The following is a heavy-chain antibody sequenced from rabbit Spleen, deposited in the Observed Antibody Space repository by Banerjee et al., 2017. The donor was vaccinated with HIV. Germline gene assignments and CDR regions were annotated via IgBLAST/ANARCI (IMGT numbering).Heavy chain of an antibody. CDR1: GFSFSSNW. CDR2: INIVTGKS. Sequence: LEEFGGGLVKPGGTLTLTCTVSGFSFSSNWICWVRQAPGKGLEWIACINIVTGKSVYASWAKGRFTMSRTSSTTVTLQMTSLTAADTATYFCARDLVAVIGWNFRLWGPGTLVTVS. V-gene: IGHV1S45*01. D-gene: IGHD1-1*01. J-gene: IGHJ4*01. CDR3: ARDLVAVIGWNFRL.